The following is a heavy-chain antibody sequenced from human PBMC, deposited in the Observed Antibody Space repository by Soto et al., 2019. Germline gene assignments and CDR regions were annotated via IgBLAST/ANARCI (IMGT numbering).Heavy chain of an antibody. CDR3: AKDLALGFWSGNYYFDH. J-gene: IGHJ4*02. CDR1: GFTFKNNG. Sequence: GGSLRLSCAASGFTFKNNGMHWVRQAPGKGLEWVAIISYHGNNQFYADSVKGRFTISRDNSDNTLYLEMNSLKPEDTAVYYCAKDLALGFWSGNYYFDHWGQGTLVTVSS. V-gene: IGHV3-30*18. CDR2: ISYHGNNQ. D-gene: IGHD3-3*01.